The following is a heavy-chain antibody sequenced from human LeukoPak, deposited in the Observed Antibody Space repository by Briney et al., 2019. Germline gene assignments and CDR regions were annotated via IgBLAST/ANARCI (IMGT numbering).Heavy chain of an antibody. CDR3: ARYYYDSSGYSPSPGSDY. V-gene: IGHV1-69*05. CDR1: GGTFSSYA. D-gene: IGHD3-22*01. CDR2: IIPIFGTA. J-gene: IGHJ4*02. Sequence: AASVKVSCRASGGTFSSYAISWVRQAPGQGLEWMGGIIPIFGTANYAQKLQGRVTMTTDTSTSTAYMELRSLRSDDTAVYYCARYYYDSSGYSPSPGSDYWGQGTLVTVSS.